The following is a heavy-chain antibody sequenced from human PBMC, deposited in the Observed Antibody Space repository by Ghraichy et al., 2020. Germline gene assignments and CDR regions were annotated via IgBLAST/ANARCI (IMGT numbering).Heavy chain of an antibody. CDR3: ARGALMVRFFDI. J-gene: IGHJ3*02. D-gene: IGHD3-10*01. V-gene: IGHV4-34*01. CDR2: INHSGST. Sequence: TLSLTCAVYGGSFSGYYWSWIRQPPGKGLEWIGEINHSGSTNYNPSLKSRVTISVDTSKNQFSLKLSSVTAADTAVYYCARGALMVRFFDIWGQGTMVTVSS. CDR1: GGSFSGYY.